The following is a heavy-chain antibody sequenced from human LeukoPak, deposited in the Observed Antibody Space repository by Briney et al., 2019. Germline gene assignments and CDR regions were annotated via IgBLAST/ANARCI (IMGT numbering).Heavy chain of an antibody. CDR3: ARVVRGSAMDV. D-gene: IGHD3-10*02. CDR1: GDTFTTSD. V-gene: IGHV1-18*01. CDR2: ISTYNGNT. Sequence: GASVKVSCKTSGDTFTTSDITWVRQAPRQGLEWMGWISTYNGNTNFAQKLQGRVSMTTDTSTSTAYMELRSLRSDDTAVYYCARVVRGSAMDVWGQGTSVTVSS. J-gene: IGHJ6*02.